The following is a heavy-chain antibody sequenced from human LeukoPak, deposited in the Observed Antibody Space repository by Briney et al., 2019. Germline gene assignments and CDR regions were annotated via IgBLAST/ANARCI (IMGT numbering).Heavy chain of an antibody. CDR3: TRAYCGGDCYFQH. Sequence: GGSLRLSCTASGFSICDYVMNWVRQAPGKGLEWVVFIRSKAYGGTTEYAASVKGRFTISRDDSKSIAYLQMNSLKTEDTAVYYCTRAYCGGDCYFQHWGQGTLVTVSS. V-gene: IGHV3-49*04. CDR2: IRSKAYGGTT. D-gene: IGHD2-21*02. CDR1: GFSICDYV. J-gene: IGHJ1*01.